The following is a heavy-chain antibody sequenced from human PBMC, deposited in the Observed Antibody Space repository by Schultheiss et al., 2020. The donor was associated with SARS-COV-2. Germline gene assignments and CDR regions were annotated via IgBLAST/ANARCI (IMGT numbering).Heavy chain of an antibody. D-gene: IGHD2-21*02. J-gene: IGHJ6*02. CDR1: GGSISSYY. Sequence: SETLSLTCTVSGGSISSYYWSWIRQPPGKGLEWIGEINHSGSTYYNPSLKSRVTISVDTSKNQFSLKLSSVTAADTAVYYCARHPILAYCGGDCYYYYYGMDVWGQGTTVTVSS. V-gene: IGHV4-59*08. CDR3: ARHPILAYCGGDCYYYYYGMDV. CDR2: INHSGST.